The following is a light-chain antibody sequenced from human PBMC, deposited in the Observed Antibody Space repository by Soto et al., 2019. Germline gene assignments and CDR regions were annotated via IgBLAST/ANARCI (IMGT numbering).Light chain of an antibody. V-gene: IGLV2-8*01. CDR1: SSDVGSSNY. Sequence: QSALTQPPSASGSPGQSVTISCTGTSSDVGSSNYVSWYQHHPGKAPKLMIYEVNKRPSGVPDRFSGPKSGNTASLTVSGLQADDEAAYYCSSYAGRNNLVFGGGTQLTVL. CDR3: SSYAGRNNLV. CDR2: EVN. J-gene: IGLJ2*01.